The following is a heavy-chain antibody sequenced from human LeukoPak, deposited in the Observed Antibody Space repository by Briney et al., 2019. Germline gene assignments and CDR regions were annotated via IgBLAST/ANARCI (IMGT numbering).Heavy chain of an antibody. CDR2: IYDTGIT. J-gene: IGHJ4*02. D-gene: IGHD3-3*01. V-gene: IGHV4-59*01. Sequence: SETLSLTCTVSGVSMSSYYWGWIRQPPGKGLEWIAYIYDTGITHYSPSLRSRVIISLDTSKKQFSLRLSSVTAADTAVYFCASLTRESALRDKKDFWSGYSDYWGQGILVSVSS. CDR1: GVSMSSYY. CDR3: ASLTRESALRDKKDFWSGYSDY.